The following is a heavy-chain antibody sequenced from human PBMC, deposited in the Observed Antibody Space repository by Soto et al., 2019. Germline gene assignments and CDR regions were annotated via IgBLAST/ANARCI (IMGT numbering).Heavy chain of an antibody. J-gene: IGHJ4*02. Sequence: QVQLVQSGGEVKKPGASVTVSCKDSGYTFINYHITWVRQAPGQGLEWMAWINTYNGMTDYAQRFQGRVTMNRDTATSTAYMELRNLGSDDTAVYFCAKSPRGEMATDWGQGTLVTVSS. D-gene: IGHD5-12*01. V-gene: IGHV1-18*01. CDR1: GYTFINYH. CDR2: INTYNGMT. CDR3: AKSPRGEMATD.